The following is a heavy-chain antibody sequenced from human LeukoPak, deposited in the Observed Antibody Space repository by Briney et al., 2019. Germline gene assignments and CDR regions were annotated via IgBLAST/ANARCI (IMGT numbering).Heavy chain of an antibody. D-gene: IGHD2-21*02. V-gene: IGHV3-11*01. CDR3: ARDLEVVTGNDYYYGMDV. CDR2: ISSSGSTI. CDR1: GFTFSDYY. Sequence: GGSLRLSCAASGFTFSDYYMSWIRQAPGKGLEWVLHISSSGSTIYYADSVKGRFTISRDNAKNSLYQQMNSLRAEDTAVYYCARDLEVVTGNDYYYGMDVWGQGTTATVSS. J-gene: IGHJ6*02.